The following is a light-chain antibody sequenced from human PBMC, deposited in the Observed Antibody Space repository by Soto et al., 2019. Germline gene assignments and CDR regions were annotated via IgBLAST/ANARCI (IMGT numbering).Light chain of an antibody. Sequence: QSALTQPASVSGSPGQSITISCTGTSSDVGGYNYVSWYQQHPGKAPKLMIYDVSNRPSGVSNRFSGSKSGNTASLTISGLQAEDEADYYCSSYTSSSTVVFGGGTQLPV. CDR3: SSYTSSSTVV. J-gene: IGLJ2*01. CDR1: SSDVGGYNY. CDR2: DVS. V-gene: IGLV2-14*01.